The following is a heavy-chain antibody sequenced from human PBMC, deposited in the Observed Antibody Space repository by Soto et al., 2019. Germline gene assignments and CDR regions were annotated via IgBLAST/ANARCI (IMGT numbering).Heavy chain of an antibody. CDR3: ASKVVVVAATRYYYYGMDV. J-gene: IGHJ6*02. V-gene: IGHV1-69*06. D-gene: IGHD2-15*01. Sequence: SVKVSCKASGVTFSSYAISWVRQAPGQGLEWMGGIIPIFGTANYAQKFQGRVTITADKSTSTAYMELSSLRSEDTAVYYCASKVVVVAATRYYYYGMDVWGQGTTVTVSS. CDR1: GVTFSSYA. CDR2: IIPIFGTA.